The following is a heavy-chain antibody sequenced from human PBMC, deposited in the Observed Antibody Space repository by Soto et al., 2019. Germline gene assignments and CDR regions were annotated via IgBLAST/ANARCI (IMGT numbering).Heavy chain of an antibody. CDR3: AKDQVSGYYYYGMDV. CDR1: GYTFTSYY. V-gene: IGHV3-30*18. CDR2: ISYDGSNK. D-gene: IGHD2-8*01. J-gene: IGHJ6*02. Sequence: SCKASGYTFTSYYMHWVRQAPGKGLEWVAVISYDGSNKYYADSVKGRFTISRDNSKNTLYLQMNSLRAEDTAVYYCAKDQVSGYYYYGMDVWGQGTTVTVSS.